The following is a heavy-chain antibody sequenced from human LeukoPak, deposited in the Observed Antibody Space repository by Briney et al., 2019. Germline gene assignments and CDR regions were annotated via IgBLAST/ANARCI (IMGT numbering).Heavy chain of an antibody. V-gene: IGHV1-18*01. CDR3: ARGTYYYDSSGYYYILNY. D-gene: IGHD3-22*01. Sequence: ASVKVSCKASGYTFTSYGISWVRHAPGQGLEWMGWISAYNGNTNYAQKLQGRVTMTTDTSTSTAYMELRSLRSDDTAVYYCARGTYYYDSSGYYYILNYWGQGTLVTVSS. CDR2: ISAYNGNT. CDR1: GYTFTSYG. J-gene: IGHJ4*02.